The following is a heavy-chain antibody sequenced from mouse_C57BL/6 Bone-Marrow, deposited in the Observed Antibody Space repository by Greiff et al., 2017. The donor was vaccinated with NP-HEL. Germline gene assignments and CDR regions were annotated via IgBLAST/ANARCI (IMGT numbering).Heavy chain of an antibody. CDR3: ASADYYGSSSDAY. CDR1: GYTFTSYW. J-gene: IGHJ3*01. CDR2: IDPSDSYT. V-gene: IGHV1-50*01. Sequence: QVHVKQPGAELVKPGASVKLSCKASGYTFTSYWMQWVKQRPGQGLEWIGEIDPSDSYTNYNQKFKGKATLTVDTSSSTAYMQLSSLTSEDSAVYYYASADYYGSSSDAYWGQGTLVTVSA. D-gene: IGHD1-1*01.